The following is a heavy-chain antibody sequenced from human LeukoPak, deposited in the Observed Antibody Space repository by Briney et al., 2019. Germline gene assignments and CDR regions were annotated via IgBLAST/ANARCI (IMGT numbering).Heavy chain of an antibody. CDR1: GGSISSGGYY. CDR2: IYYSGGT. Sequence: SETLSLTCTVSGGSISSGGYYWSWIRQHPGKGLEWIGYIYYSGGTYYNPSLKSRVTISVGTSKNQFSLKLSSVTAADTAVYYCAREPEGDFSDYWGQGTLVTVSS. V-gene: IGHV4-31*03. J-gene: IGHJ4*02. D-gene: IGHD3-16*01. CDR3: AREPEGDFSDY.